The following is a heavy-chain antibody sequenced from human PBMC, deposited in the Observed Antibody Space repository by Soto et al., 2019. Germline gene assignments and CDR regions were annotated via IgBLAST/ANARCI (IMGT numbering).Heavy chain of an antibody. CDR3: ARDPFSVVVIRKSDAFDI. CDR2: ISSSSSYI. Sequence: GGSLRLSCAASGFTFSSYSMNWVRQAPGKGLEWVSSISSSSSYIYYADSVKGRFTISRDNAKNSLYLQMNSLRAEDTAVYYCARDPFSVVVIRKSDAFDIWGQGTMVTVSS. J-gene: IGHJ3*02. CDR1: GFTFSSYS. D-gene: IGHD3-22*01. V-gene: IGHV3-21*01.